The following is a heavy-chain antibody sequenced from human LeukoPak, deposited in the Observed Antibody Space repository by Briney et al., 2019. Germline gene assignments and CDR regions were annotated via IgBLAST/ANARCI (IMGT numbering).Heavy chain of an antibody. CDR1: GGSISSYY. J-gene: IGHJ4*02. CDR2: IYTSGST. CDR3: ARGGCSSTSCYYDY. D-gene: IGHD2-2*01. Sequence: SETLSLTCTVSGGSISSYYWSWIRQPAGKGLEWIGRIYTSGSTNYNPSLKSRVTISVDTSKNQFSLKLSSVTAADTAVYYCARGGCSSTSCYYDYWGQGTLVTVSS. V-gene: IGHV4-4*07.